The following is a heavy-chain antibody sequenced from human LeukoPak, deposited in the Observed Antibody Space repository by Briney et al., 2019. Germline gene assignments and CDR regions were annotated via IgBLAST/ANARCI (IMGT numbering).Heavy chain of an antibody. Sequence: PSDTLSLTCAVYGGTFSGYYWSWIRQPPGKGLEWIGEINHSGSTNYNPSLKSRVTISVDTSKNQFSLKLSSVTAADTAVYYCARGLPTQTLSIAVAGSHHAFDIWGQGTMVTVSS. CDR2: INHSGST. CDR1: GGTFSGYY. CDR3: ARGLPTQTLSIAVAGSHHAFDI. D-gene: IGHD6-19*01. J-gene: IGHJ3*02. V-gene: IGHV4-34*01.